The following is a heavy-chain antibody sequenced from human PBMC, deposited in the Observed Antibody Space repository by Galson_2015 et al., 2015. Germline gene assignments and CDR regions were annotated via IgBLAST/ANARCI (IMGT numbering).Heavy chain of an antibody. J-gene: IGHJ4*02. CDR3: ARDSRPGIAAAGPGREDY. V-gene: IGHV3-23*01. D-gene: IGHD6-13*01. CDR2: ISGSGGST. Sequence: SLRLSCAASGFTFSSYAMGWVRQAPGKGLEWVSAISGSGGSTYYADSVKGRFTISRDNSKNTLYLQMNSLRAEDTAVYYCARDSRPGIAAAGPGREDYWGQGTLVTVSS. CDR1: GFTFSSYA.